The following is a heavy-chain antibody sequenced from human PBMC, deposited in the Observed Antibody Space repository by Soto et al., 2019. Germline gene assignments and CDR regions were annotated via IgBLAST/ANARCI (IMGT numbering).Heavy chain of an antibody. J-gene: IGHJ5*02. CDR1: GGSISSGGYY. CDR3: ARAPMVRGVIFQGLFDP. V-gene: IGHV4-31*03. D-gene: IGHD3-10*01. Sequence: QVQLQESGPGLVKPSQTLSLTCTVSGGSISSGGYYWSWIRQHPGKGLEWIGYIYYSGSTYYNPSLKGRVTISVDTSKNQFALKLSSVTAADTAVYYCARAPMVRGVIFQGLFDPWGQGTLVTVSS. CDR2: IYYSGST.